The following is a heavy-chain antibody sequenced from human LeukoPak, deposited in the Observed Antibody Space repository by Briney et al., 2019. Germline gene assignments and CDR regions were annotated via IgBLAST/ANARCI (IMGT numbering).Heavy chain of an antibody. Sequence: GASVKVSCKASGGTFSSYVISWVRQAPGQGLEWMGGITPIFGTANYAQKFQGRVTITADESTSTAYMELSSLISEDTAVYYCAREPRYCSSTSCWISAFDIWGQGTMVNVSS. CDR2: ITPIFGTA. CDR1: GGTFSSYV. V-gene: IGHV1-69*01. J-gene: IGHJ3*02. D-gene: IGHD2-2*01. CDR3: AREPRYCSSTSCWISAFDI.